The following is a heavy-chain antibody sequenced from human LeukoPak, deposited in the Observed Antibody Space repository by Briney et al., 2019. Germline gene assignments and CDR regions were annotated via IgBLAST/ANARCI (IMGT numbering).Heavy chain of an antibody. V-gene: IGHV3-30*03. CDR2: ISYDGSNK. J-gene: IGHJ4*02. CDR3: ATSAVAGGY. CDR1: GFTFSSYG. D-gene: IGHD6-19*01. Sequence: GGSLRLSCAASGFTFSSYGMHWVRQAPGKGLEWVAVISYDGSNKYYADSVKGRFTISRDNSKNTLYLQMNSLRAEDTAVYYCATSAVAGGYWGQGTLVTVSS.